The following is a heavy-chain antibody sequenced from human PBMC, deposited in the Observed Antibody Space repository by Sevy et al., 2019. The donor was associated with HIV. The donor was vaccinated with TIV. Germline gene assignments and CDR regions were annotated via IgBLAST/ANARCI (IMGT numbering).Heavy chain of an antibody. V-gene: IGHV1-69*13. CDR2: IIPIFGTA. Sequence: ASVKVSCKASGGTFSSYAISWVRQAPGQGLEWMGGIIPIFGTANYAQKFQGRVTITADESTSTAYMELSSLRSEDTAVYYCARGAPVITIFPYTGPNWFDPWGQGTLVTVSS. CDR1: GGTFSSYA. J-gene: IGHJ5*02. CDR3: ARGAPVITIFPYTGPNWFDP. D-gene: IGHD3-3*01.